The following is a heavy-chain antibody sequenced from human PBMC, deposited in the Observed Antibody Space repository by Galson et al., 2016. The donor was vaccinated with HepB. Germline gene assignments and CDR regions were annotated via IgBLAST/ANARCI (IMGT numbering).Heavy chain of an antibody. D-gene: IGHD3-3*01. J-gene: IGHJ6*04. Sequence: SLRLSCAASGFVFSDFSLNWVRQAPGKGLEWLSYIDATTRNIYYAESVRGRFTISRDNAKNSLFLQMSSLRAEDTAVYYCAAPLTVFNFYGMDVWGKGTTVIVSS. CDR3: AAPLTVFNFYGMDV. V-gene: IGHV3-48*01. CDR1: GFVFSDFS. CDR2: IDATTRNI.